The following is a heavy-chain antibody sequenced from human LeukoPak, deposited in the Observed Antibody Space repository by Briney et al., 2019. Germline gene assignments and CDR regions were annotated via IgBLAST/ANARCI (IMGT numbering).Heavy chain of an antibody. CDR1: GYTFTGYY. Sequence: ASVNVSCKASGYTFTGYYIHWVRQAPGQGLEWMGWISPNSGGTNYAQKFQGRVTMTRDTSINTACMELSSLRSDDTAVYYCARVTAPGDTSGWSAFDYWGQGTLVTVSS. CDR2: ISPNSGGT. D-gene: IGHD6-19*01. V-gene: IGHV1-2*02. J-gene: IGHJ4*02. CDR3: ARVTAPGDTSGWSAFDY.